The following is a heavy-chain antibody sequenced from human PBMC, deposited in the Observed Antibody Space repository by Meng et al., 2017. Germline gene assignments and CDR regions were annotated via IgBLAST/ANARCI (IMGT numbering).Heavy chain of an antibody. CDR2: MNPNSGNT. J-gene: IGHJ4*02. D-gene: IGHD3/OR15-3a*01. V-gene: IGHV1-8*01. CDR3: ARGPNRWTGFDY. Sequence: QVELVQSGAEVKNPGASVKVSCKASGYTFTSYDINWVRQATGQGLEWMGWMNPNSGNTGYAQKFQGRVTMTRNTSISTAYMELSSLRSEDTAVYYCARGPNRWTGFDYWGQGTLVTVSS. CDR1: GYTFTSYD.